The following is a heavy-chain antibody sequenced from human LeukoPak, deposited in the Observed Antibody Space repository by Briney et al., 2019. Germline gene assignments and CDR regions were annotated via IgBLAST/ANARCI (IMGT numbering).Heavy chain of an antibody. CDR1: GFTFSSYW. CDR2: IKQDGSEK. D-gene: IGHD6-19*01. Sequence: TGGSLRLSCAASGFTFSSYWMSWVRQAPGKGLEWVANIKQDGSEKYFVDSVKGRFTISRDNAKDSLYLQMNSLRAEDTAVYYCARGTEYSSGLLAYWGQGTLVTVFS. V-gene: IGHV3-7*01. J-gene: IGHJ4*02. CDR3: ARGTEYSSGLLAY.